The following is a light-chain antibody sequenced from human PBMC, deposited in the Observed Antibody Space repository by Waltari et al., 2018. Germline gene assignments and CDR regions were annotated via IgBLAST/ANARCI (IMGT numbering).Light chain of an antibody. Sequence: DIQMTQSPSSLSASVGDRVTINCRASQIISGSLNWYQQKPGKAPKLLIYAASTVQSGVPSRFSGSGSGTDFTLTINRLQPEDFATYFCQQSYNDPLTFGGGTKMEIK. J-gene: IGKJ4*01. CDR1: QIISGS. CDR3: QQSYNDPLT. CDR2: AAS. V-gene: IGKV1-39*01.